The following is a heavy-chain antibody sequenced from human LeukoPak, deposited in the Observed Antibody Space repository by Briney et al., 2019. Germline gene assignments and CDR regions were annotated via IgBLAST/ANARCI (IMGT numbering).Heavy chain of an antibody. J-gene: IGHJ4*02. Sequence: PSETLSLTCTVSGGSISSSSYYWGWIRQPPGKGLEWIGSIYYSGSTYYNPSLKSRVTISVDTSKNQFSLKLSSVTAADTAVYYCARLGDYYDSSGYNWGQGTLVTVSS. D-gene: IGHD3-22*01. CDR2: IYYSGST. CDR3: ARLGDYYDSSGYN. V-gene: IGHV4-39*01. CDR1: GGSISSSSYY.